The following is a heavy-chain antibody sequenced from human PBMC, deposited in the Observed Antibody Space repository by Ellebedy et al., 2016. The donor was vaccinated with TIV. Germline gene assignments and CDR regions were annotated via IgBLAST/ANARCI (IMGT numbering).Heavy chain of an antibody. CDR2: LYGNDDK. V-gene: IGHV2-5*08. J-gene: IGHJ3*02. D-gene: IGHD1-1*01. CDR1: GVSISGFH. Sequence: TLSLTCTVSGVSISGFHWTWIRQPPGKALEWLVALYGNDDKRYSPSLESRLSITKDTSKNQVLLTMTHMDPVDTATYYCAHRQLSAFDNWGQGTMVTVSS. CDR3: AHRQLSAFDN.